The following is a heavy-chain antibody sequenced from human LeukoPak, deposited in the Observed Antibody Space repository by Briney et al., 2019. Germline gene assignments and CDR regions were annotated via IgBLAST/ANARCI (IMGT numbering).Heavy chain of an antibody. J-gene: IGHJ4*02. CDR1: GYTFTGYY. CDR3: ARGLNAFWSGYSSY. V-gene: IGHV1-2*02. Sequence: ASVKVSCKASGYTFTGYYMHWVRQAPGHRLEWMGGVNPNIGGPSHAQTFPGRVTLTRDTSISTAYMELSRLRSDDTAVYYCARGLNAFWSGYSSYWGQGTLVTVSS. D-gene: IGHD3-3*01. CDR2: VNPNIGGP.